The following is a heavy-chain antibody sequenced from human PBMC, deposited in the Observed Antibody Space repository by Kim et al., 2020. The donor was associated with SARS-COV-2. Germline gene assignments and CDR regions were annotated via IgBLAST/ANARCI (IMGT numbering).Heavy chain of an antibody. V-gene: IGHV3-30-3*01. D-gene: IGHD6-19*01. Sequence: GGSLRLSCAASGFTFSSYAMHWVRQAPGKGLEWVAVISYDGSNKSYADSVKGRFTISRDNSKNTLYLQMNSLRAEDTAVYYCARDGYSSGWTDSQFDYWGQGTLVTVSS. CDR3: ARDGYSSGWTDSQFDY. CDR2: ISYDGSNK. CDR1: GFTFSSYA. J-gene: IGHJ4*02.